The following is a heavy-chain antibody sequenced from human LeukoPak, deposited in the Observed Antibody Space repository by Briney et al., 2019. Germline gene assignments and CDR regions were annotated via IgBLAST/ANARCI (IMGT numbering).Heavy chain of an antibody. D-gene: IGHD1-7*01. J-gene: IGHJ5*02. CDR2: IYHSGST. CDR1: GGSISSGGYS. CDR3: ARDLGGKGWNYGWFDP. Sequence: SETLSLTCAVSGGSISSGGYSWSWIRQPPGKGLEWIGYIYHSGSTYYNPSLKSRATISVDTSKNQFSLKLSSVTAADTAVYYRARDLGGKGWNYGWFDPWGQGTLVTVSS. V-gene: IGHV4-30-2*05.